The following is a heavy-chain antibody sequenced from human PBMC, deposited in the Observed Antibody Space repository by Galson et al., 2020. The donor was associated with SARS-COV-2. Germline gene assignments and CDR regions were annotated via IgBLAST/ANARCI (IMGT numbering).Heavy chain of an antibody. V-gene: IGHV3-23*01. J-gene: IGHJ4*02. CDR1: GFSFSTYA. D-gene: IGHD1-1*01. CDR3: AKSINYYWEY. Sequence: GGSLRLSCAASGFSFSTYAMTWVRQAPGKGLEWVSTISGSGDYTFYTDFVNGLFTISRDNSKNTLYLQLNSLRAEDTAVYYCAKSINYYWEYWGQGTLVTVSS. CDR2: ISGSGDYT.